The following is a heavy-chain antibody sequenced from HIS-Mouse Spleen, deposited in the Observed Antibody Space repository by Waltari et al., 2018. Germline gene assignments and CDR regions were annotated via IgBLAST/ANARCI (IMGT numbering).Heavy chain of an antibody. CDR2: IKQSGST. CDR3: ARGPLGPDAFDI. V-gene: IGHV4-34*01. Sequence: QVQLQQWGAGLLKPSETLSLTCAVYGGSFSGYYWSCIRQPPGKGLEWIGEIKQSGSTKYRQALKSGVTISVETSKNQFSLKLRSVTAADTAVYYCARGPLGPDAFDIWGQGTMVTVSS. CDR1: GGSFSGYY. J-gene: IGHJ3*02.